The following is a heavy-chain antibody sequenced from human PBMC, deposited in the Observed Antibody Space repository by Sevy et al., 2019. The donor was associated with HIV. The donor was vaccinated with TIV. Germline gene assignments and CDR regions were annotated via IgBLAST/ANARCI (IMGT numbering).Heavy chain of an antibody. V-gene: IGHV3-23*01. CDR2: ISGSGGST. Sequence: GGSLRLSCAASGFILSSYAMSWVRQAPGKGLEWVSAISGSGGSTYYAYSVKGRFTISRDNSKNTLYLQMNSLRAEDTAVYYCAKDSKGVVVITTADYWGQGTQVTVSS. D-gene: IGHD3-22*01. CDR1: GFILSSYA. CDR3: AKDSKGVVVITTADY. J-gene: IGHJ4*02.